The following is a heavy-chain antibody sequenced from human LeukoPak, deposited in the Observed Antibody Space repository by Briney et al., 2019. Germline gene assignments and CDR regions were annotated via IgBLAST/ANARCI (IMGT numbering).Heavy chain of an antibody. D-gene: IGHD2-2*01. CDR2: ISYDGSNR. CDR3: AKDSMEGYCSSTSCSYFDY. Sequence: GGSLRLSCAASGFTFSSYGMHWVRQAPGKGLEWVAVISYDGSNRYYADSVKGRFTISRDNSKNTLYLQMNSLGAEDTAVYYCAKDSMEGYCSSTSCSYFDYWGQGTLVTVSS. V-gene: IGHV3-30*18. J-gene: IGHJ4*02. CDR1: GFTFSSYG.